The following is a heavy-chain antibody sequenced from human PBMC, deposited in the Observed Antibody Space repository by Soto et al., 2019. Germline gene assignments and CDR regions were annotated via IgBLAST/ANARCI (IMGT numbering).Heavy chain of an antibody. Sequence: ASVKVSCKASGYTFTSYDINWVRQATGQGLEWMGWMNPNSGNTGYAQKFQGRVTMTRNTSISTAYMELSSLRSEDTAVYYCARYCSGGSCYWGNYAFDIWGQGTMVTVSS. CDR1: GYTFTSYD. V-gene: IGHV1-8*01. CDR3: ARYCSGGSCYWGNYAFDI. J-gene: IGHJ3*02. CDR2: MNPNSGNT. D-gene: IGHD2-15*01.